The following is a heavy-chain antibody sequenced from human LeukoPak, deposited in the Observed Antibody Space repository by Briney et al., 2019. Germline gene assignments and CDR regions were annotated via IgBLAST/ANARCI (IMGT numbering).Heavy chain of an antibody. CDR2: IYTSGST. V-gene: IGHV4-61*02. CDR3: ARDSMRIQTGTTP. J-gene: IGHJ5*02. CDR1: GGSISSGSYY. D-gene: IGHD1-1*01. Sequence: SETLSLTCTVSGGSISSGSYYWSWIRQPAGKGLEWIGRIYTSGSTNYNPSLKSRVTISVDTSKNQFSLKLTSLTAADTALYFCARDSMRIQTGTTPWGQGTLVTVSS.